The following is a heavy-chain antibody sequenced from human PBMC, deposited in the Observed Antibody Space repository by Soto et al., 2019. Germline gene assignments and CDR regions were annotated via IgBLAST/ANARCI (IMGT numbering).Heavy chain of an antibody. CDR3: ARTGYSRGWGHDAFDI. J-gene: IGHJ3*02. V-gene: IGHV3-30-3*01. Sequence: QVQLVESGGGVVQPGRSLRLSCAASGFTFTTFTMHWVRQAPGKGLEWVAVVSYDGSNKYYADSVEGRLTIYRDNSKNTLYLRMNSLRTEDAAVYYCARTGYSRGWGHDAFDIWGQGTMVTVSS. D-gene: IGHD6-19*01. CDR1: GFTFTTFT. CDR2: VSYDGSNK.